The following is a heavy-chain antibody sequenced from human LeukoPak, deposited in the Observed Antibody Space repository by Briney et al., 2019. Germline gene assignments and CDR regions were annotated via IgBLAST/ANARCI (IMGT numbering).Heavy chain of an antibody. CDR3: TTGLAGAAAGYLYYFMAG. CDR1: GFTFSNAC. J-gene: IGHJ6*03. D-gene: IGHD6-13*01. CDR2: IKSKTDGGTT. Sequence: GGSLRLSCAASGFTFSNACLSSVRQAPGKGLEWVGRIKSKTDGGTTDYAAPAKGRFTISRDDSKNTLYLQMNSLKTEATSAHYCTTGLAGAAAGYLYYFMAGCERGRTVTVSS. V-gene: IGHV3-15*01.